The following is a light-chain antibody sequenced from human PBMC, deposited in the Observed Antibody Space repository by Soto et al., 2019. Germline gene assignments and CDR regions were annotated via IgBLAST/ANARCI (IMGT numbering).Light chain of an antibody. J-gene: IGKJ5*01. CDR3: QQRSSWPST. CDR1: QSVRNY. CDR2: GPS. Sequence: EIVLTQSPATLSLSPGGRATLSCRASQSVRNYVAWYQQKPGQAPRLLISGPSYRATGVPPRFSGSGSGTAFTLTIRSLQPEDSAVYYCQQRSSWPSTFGQRTRLELK. V-gene: IGKV3-11*01.